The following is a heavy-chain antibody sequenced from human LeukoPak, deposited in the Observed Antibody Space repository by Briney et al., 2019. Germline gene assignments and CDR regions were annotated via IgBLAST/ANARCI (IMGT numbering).Heavy chain of an antibody. V-gene: IGHV4-31*03. CDR1: GGSISSSSYY. CDR3: ARGTGYCSSTSCYDWFDP. CDR2: IYYSGST. Sequence: SETLSLTCTVSGGSISSSSYYWGWIRQPAGKGLEWIGYIYYSGSTYYNPSLKSRVTISVDTSKNQFSLKLSSVTAADTAVYYCARGTGYCSSTSCYDWFDPWGQGTLVAVSS. J-gene: IGHJ5*02. D-gene: IGHD2-2*01.